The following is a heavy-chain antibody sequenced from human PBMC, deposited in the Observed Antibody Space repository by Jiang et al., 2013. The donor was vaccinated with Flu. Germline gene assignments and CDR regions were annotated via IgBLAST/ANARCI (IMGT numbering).Heavy chain of an antibody. V-gene: IGHV3-23*01. CDR3: AKVIKGGAPDY. Sequence: KGRFTISRDNSKNTLYLQMNSLRAEDTAVYYCAKVIKGGAPDYWGQGTLVTVSS. D-gene: IGHD3-10*01. J-gene: IGHJ4*02.